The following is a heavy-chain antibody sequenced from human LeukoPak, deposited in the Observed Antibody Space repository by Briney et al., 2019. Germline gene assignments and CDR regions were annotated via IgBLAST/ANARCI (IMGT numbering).Heavy chain of an antibody. J-gene: IGHJ4*02. D-gene: IGHD6-13*01. CDR2: ISWNSGSI. CDR1: GFTFDDYA. Sequence: GGSLRLSCAASGFTFDDYAMHWVRQAPGKGLEWVSGISWNSGSIGYADSVKGRFTISRDNAKNSLYLQMNSLRAEDTALYYCAKDRGSSSWYYFDYWGQGTLVTVSS. V-gene: IGHV3-9*01. CDR3: AKDRGSSSWYYFDY.